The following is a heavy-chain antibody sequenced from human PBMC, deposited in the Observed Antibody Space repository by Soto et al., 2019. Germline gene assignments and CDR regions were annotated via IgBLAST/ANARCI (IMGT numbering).Heavy chain of an antibody. J-gene: IGHJ3*02. CDR1: GFTFSTYG. Sequence: GGSLRLSCAASGFTFSTYGMHWVRQTPGKGLEWVAVISYDGTNEFYSDSVKGRFTISRDNFKNTLTLQMNSLRADDTAVYYCARDDSFAFDIWGQGTMVTVSS. CDR2: ISYDGTNE. CDR3: ARDDSFAFDI. D-gene: IGHD2-21*01. V-gene: IGHV3-30*03.